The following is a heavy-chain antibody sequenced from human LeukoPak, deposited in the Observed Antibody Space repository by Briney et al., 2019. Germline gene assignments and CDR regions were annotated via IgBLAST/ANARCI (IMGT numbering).Heavy chain of an antibody. CDR2: INPNSGGT. J-gene: IGHJ4*02. V-gene: IGHV1-2*02. CDR3: AREGRVDSAVVLFDY. Sequence: ASVTVSCKASGYTFTGYYMHWVRQAPGQGLEWMGWINPNSGGTNYAQKFQGRVTMTRHTSISTAYMDLRRLRSDDTAVYYCAREGRVDSAVVLFDYWGQGTLVTVSS. D-gene: IGHD5-18*01. CDR1: GYTFTGYY.